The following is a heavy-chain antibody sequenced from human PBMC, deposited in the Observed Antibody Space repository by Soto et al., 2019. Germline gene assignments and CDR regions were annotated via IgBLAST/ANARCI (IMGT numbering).Heavy chain of an antibody. J-gene: IGHJ4*02. CDR2: IIPLFGTA. CDR1: GGTFSTYA. Sequence: QVQLEQSGAEVKQPGSSVRVSCKTSGGTFSTYAINWVRQAPGQGLEWMGAIIPLFGTADYSQKFQGRVTITADESTSTAYMELSSLRSDDTAVYFCARPKGTYSSGYYYFDFLGQGSLVTVSS. CDR3: ARPKGTYSSGYYYFDF. D-gene: IGHD6-19*01. V-gene: IGHV1-69*01.